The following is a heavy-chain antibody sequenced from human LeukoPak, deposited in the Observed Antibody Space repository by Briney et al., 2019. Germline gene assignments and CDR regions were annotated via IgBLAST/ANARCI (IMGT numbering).Heavy chain of an antibody. CDR3: AKGALYDFWSGYSIVNWFDP. J-gene: IGHJ5*02. D-gene: IGHD3-3*01. CDR2: ISWNSGSI. Sequence: PGRSLRLSCAASGFTFDDYAMHWVRQAPGKGLEWVSGISWNSGSIGYADSVKGRFTISRDNAKNSLYLQMNSLRAEDTALYYCAKGALYDFWSGYSIVNWFDPGAREPWSPSPQ. V-gene: IGHV3-9*01. CDR1: GFTFDDYA.